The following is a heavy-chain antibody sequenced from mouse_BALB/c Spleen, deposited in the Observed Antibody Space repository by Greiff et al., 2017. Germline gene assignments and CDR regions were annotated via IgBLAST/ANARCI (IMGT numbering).Heavy chain of an antibody. CDR2: IYPGDGDT. V-gene: IGHV1-82*01. J-gene: IGHJ4*01. Sequence: QVQLQQSGAELVKPGASVKLSCKASGYAFSSSWMNWVKQRPGQGLEWIGRIYPGDGDTNYNGKFKGKATLTADKSSSTAYMQLSSLTSVDSAVYFCARSYYAMDYWGQGTSVTVSS. CDR3: ARSYYAMDY. CDR1: GYAFSSSW.